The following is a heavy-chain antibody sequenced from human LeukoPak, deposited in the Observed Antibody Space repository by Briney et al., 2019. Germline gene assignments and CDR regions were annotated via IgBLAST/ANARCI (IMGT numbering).Heavy chain of an antibody. Sequence: ASVKVSCKASGYTFTSYYMHWVRQAPGQGLEWMGIINPSGGSTSYAQKFQGRVTMTRDTSTSTVYMELSSLRSEDTAVYYCVRGKGYIYGYGYYYYTMDVWGQGTTVTVSS. J-gene: IGHJ6*02. V-gene: IGHV1-46*01. CDR2: INPSGGST. D-gene: IGHD5-18*01. CDR3: VRGKGYIYGYGYYYYTMDV. CDR1: GYTFTSYY.